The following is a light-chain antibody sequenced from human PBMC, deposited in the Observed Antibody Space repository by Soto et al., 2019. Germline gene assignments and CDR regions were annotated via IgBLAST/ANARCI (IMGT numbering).Light chain of an antibody. CDR2: AAS. CDR3: QQRNSYPRT. CDR1: QGINIF. V-gene: IGKV1-9*01. J-gene: IGKJ2*01. Sequence: DIQLMEFPSFLSASVGDRVSITGWASQGINIFLAWIQQKPGKAPNFLTSAASNLQSGVPLTFSGSGSETEFTLTITNLQPEDSATYYCQQRNSYPRTFGQGTKVDIK.